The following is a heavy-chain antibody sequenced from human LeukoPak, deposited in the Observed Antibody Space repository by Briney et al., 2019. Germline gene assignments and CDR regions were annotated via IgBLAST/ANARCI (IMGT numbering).Heavy chain of an antibody. V-gene: IGHV1-46*03. CDR1: GYTFTSYY. D-gene: IGHD2-15*01. Sequence: ASVKVSCKASGYTFTSYYMHWVRQAPGQGLEWMGIINPSGGSTSYAQKFQGRVTMTRDTSTSTVYMELSSLRSEDTAVYYCARAVGWCSGGSCYSLDYFDYWGQRTLVTVSS. CDR2: INPSGGST. J-gene: IGHJ4*02. CDR3: ARAVGWCSGGSCYSLDYFDY.